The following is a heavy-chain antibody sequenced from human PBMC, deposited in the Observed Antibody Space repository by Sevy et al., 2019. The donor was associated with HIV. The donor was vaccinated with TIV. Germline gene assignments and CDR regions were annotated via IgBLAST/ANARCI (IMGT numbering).Heavy chain of an antibody. D-gene: IGHD6-13*01. J-gene: IGHJ4*02. CDR1: GFTFSSYA. Sequence: GGCLRLSCAASGFTFSSYAMHWVRQAPGKGLEWVAVISYDGSNKYYADSVKGRFTISRDNSKNTLYLQMNSLRAEDTAVYYCARGSRSAAGDFDYWGQGTLVTVSS. CDR2: ISYDGSNK. CDR3: ARGSRSAAGDFDY. V-gene: IGHV3-30-3*01.